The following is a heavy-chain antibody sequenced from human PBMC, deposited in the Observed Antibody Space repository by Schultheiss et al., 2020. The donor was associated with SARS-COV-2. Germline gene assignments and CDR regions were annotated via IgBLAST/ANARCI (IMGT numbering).Heavy chain of an antibody. CDR2: ISDSDDSK. CDR1: GFTFNTFQ. CDR3: ARGASTSWSFDF. Sequence: GGSLRLSCAASGFTFNTFQMNWVRQAPGKGLEWVSYISDSDDSKYYADSVKGRFTISRDDTNNSLFLQMNSLRAEDTAVYYCARGASTSWSFDFWGQGTLVTVSS. D-gene: IGHD6-13*01. V-gene: IGHV3-48*03. J-gene: IGHJ4*02.